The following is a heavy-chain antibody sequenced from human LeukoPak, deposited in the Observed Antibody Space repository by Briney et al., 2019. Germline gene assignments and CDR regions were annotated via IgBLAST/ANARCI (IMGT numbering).Heavy chain of an antibody. CDR2: IYSGGST. Sequence: GGSLRLPCAASGFTVSSNYMSWVRQAPGKGLEWVSVIYSGGSTYYADSVKGRFTISRDNSKNTLYLQMNSLRAEDTAVYYCARVRIRDYYGSGSHYFDYWGQGTLVTVSS. D-gene: IGHD3-10*01. J-gene: IGHJ4*02. CDR3: ARVRIRDYYGSGSHYFDY. CDR1: GFTVSSNY. V-gene: IGHV3-53*01.